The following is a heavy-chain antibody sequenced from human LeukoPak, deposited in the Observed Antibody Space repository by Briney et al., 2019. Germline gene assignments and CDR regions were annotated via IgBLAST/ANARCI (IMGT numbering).Heavy chain of an antibody. J-gene: IGHJ4*02. D-gene: IGHD6-19*01. V-gene: IGHV3-23*01. CDR1: GFTFSSYV. Sequence: GGSLRLSCAASGFTFSSYVMSWVRQAPGKGLEWVSAISGSGGSIYYADSVKGRSTISRDNSKDTLYLQMNSLGAEDTAVYYCAKGYSSGWYDADFDSWGQGTLVTVSS. CDR3: AKGYSSGWYDADFDS. CDR2: ISGSGGSI.